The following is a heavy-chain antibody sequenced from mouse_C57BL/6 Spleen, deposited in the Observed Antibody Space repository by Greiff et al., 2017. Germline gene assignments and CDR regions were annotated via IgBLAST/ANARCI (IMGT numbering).Heavy chain of an antibody. CDR1: GYAFSSSW. D-gene: IGHD2-5*01. J-gene: IGHJ3*01. V-gene: IGHV1-82*01. CDR3: ARYYYSNYGAY. Sequence: QVQLQQSGPELVKPGASVKISCKASGYAFSSSWMNWVKQRPGKGLEWIGRIYPGDGDTNYNGKFKGKATLTADKSSSTAYMQLSSLTSEDSAVYFCARYYYSNYGAYWGQGTLVTVSA. CDR2: IYPGDGDT.